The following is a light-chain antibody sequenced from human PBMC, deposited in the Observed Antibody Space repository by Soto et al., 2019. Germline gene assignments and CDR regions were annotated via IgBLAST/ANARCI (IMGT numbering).Light chain of an antibody. V-gene: IGKV3-15*01. CDR3: QQYHNWPA. CDR2: GAA. J-gene: IGKJ1*01. Sequence: EIVMTQSPATLSVSPGERATLSCRASQSVFSSLAWYQQKPGQAPRLVIYGAATRATGIPGRFSGSGSGTEFTLTISSLQSEDFAVYYCQQYHNWPAFGQGTKVEIK. CDR1: QSVFSS.